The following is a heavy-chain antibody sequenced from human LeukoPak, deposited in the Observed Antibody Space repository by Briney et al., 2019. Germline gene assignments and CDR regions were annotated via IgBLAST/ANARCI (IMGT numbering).Heavy chain of an antibody. Sequence: GGSLRLSCAASGFTVNNKYMTWVRQAPGKGLEWVSLIYNDGRTYYADSVKGRCTISRDNLKNVLYLQMNSLKVEDTALYYCARGLFLSGYLDAFDIWGQGTMVTVSS. J-gene: IGHJ3*02. CDR1: GFTVNNKY. V-gene: IGHV3-53*01. CDR3: ARGLFLSGYLDAFDI. CDR2: IYNDGRT. D-gene: IGHD3-22*01.